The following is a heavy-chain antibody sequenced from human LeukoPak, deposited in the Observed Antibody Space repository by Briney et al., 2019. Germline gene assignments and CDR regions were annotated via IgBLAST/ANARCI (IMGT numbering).Heavy chain of an antibody. CDR1: GFIVSSNN. V-gene: IGHV3-23*01. CDR2: ISGSGGST. Sequence: PGGSLRLSCAASGFIVSSNNMNWVRQAPGKGLEWVSAISGSGGSTYYADSVKGRFTISRDNSKNTLYLQMNSLRAEDTAVYYCAKGVAGAPKVLDYWGQGTLVTVSS. CDR3: AKGVAGAPKVLDY. D-gene: IGHD6-19*01. J-gene: IGHJ4*02.